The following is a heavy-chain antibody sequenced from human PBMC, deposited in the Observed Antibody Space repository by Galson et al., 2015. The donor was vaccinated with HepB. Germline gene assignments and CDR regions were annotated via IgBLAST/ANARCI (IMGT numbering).Heavy chain of an antibody. Sequence: SVKVSCKASGYTFTGYYMHWVRQAPGQGLEWMGRINPNSGGANYAQKFQGRVTMTRDTSISTAYMELSRLRSDDTAVYYCARGYCSGGSCYRPIDYWGQGTLVTVSS. CDR2: INPNSGGA. CDR1: GYTFTGYY. D-gene: IGHD2-15*01. V-gene: IGHV1-2*06. CDR3: ARGYCSGGSCYRPIDY. J-gene: IGHJ4*02.